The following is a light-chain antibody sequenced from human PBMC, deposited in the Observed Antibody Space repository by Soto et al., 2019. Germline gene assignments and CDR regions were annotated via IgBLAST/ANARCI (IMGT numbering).Light chain of an antibody. V-gene: IGLV2-14*01. CDR1: SSDVGGYDY. J-gene: IGLJ1*01. CDR2: EVT. Sequence: QSVLTQPASASASPGQSITTSCTGTSSDVGGYDYVSWYQQHPDKAPKLMIYEVTNRPSGVSDRFSGSKSGNTASLTISGLQADDEADYYCSSYTFISHAVFXTGTKGTVL. CDR3: SSYTFISHAV.